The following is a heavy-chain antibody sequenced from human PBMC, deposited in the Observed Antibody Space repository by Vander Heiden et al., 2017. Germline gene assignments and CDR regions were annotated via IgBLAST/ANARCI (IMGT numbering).Heavy chain of an antibody. J-gene: IGHJ4*02. V-gene: IGHV3-21*01. CDR3: ARERGYSYGYGDY. CDR2: ISSSSSYT. CDR1: GFTFSSYS. D-gene: IGHD5-18*01. Sequence: VQLVQSGGGLVKPGGSLRLSCAASGFTFSSYSMNWVRQAPGKGLEWVSSISSSSSYTYYADSVKGRFTISRDNAKNSLYLQMNSLRAEDTAVYYCARERGYSYGYGDYWGQGTLVTVSS.